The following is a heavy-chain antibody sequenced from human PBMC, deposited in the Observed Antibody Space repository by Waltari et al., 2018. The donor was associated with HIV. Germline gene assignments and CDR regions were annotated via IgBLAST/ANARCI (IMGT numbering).Heavy chain of an antibody. Sequence: EVLLAESGGWFIQPGGSLGLSCTASTFSISAKHVTWIRQAPGGSLEWVAVIYPDDTTHYADSVSGRFTISRAKSRTTVFLLMNSLFVDDTATYFCATGVRYYGPWGQGTRVTVSS. CDR1: TFSISAKH. V-gene: IGHV3-53*01. D-gene: IGHD3-22*01. J-gene: IGHJ5*02. CDR3: ATGVRYYGP. CDR2: IYPDDTT.